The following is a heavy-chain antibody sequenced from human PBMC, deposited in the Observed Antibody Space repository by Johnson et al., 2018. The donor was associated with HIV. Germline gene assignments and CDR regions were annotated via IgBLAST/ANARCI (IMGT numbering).Heavy chain of an antibody. D-gene: IGHD2-8*01. CDR2: ISYSGSNK. V-gene: IGHV3-30*04. CDR1: GFTFTSFA. J-gene: IGHJ3*02. CDR3: ARGGVVHDGFDI. Sequence: QVQLVESGGGLVQPWRSLILSCASSGFTFTSFAMHWVRQTPGNGLEWVSIISYSGSNKYYADSVKGRFTISRDNSKNTLYLQMNTLRAEDTAVYYCARGGVVHDGFDIRGLGTMVTVSS.